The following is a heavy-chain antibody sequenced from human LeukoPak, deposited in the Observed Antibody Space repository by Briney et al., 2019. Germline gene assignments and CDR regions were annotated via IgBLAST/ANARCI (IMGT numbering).Heavy chain of an antibody. J-gene: IGHJ4*02. CDR2: IYSGGNT. CDR1: GFTVSSNY. CDR3: ARADYYDSSGYNDY. Sequence: GGSLGLSCAVSGFTVSSNYMSWVRQAPGKGLEWVSVIYSGGNTYYADSVKGRFTISRDNSKNTLYLQMTSLRAEDTAVYYCARADYYDSSGYNDYWGQGTLVTVSS. D-gene: IGHD3-22*01. V-gene: IGHV3-53*01.